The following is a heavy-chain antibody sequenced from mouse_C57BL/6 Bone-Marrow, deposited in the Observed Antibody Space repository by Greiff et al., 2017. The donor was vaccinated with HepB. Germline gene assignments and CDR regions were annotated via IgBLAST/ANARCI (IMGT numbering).Heavy chain of an antibody. Sequence: QVQLQQSGPELVKPGASVKISCKASGYAFSSSWMNWVKQRPGKGLEWIGRIYPGDGDTNYNGKFKGKATLTADKSSSTAYMQLSSLASEDSAVYFCARPGDYWGQGTSVTVSS. J-gene: IGHJ4*01. CDR2: IYPGDGDT. V-gene: IGHV1-82*01. CDR1: GYAFSSSW. CDR3: ARPGDY.